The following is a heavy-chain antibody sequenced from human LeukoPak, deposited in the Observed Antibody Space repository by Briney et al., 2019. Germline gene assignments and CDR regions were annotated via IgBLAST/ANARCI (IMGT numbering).Heavy chain of an antibody. V-gene: IGHV3-7*01. CDR1: GFTFSSYW. Sequence: GGSLRLSCAASGFTFSSYWMSWVRQAPGKGLEWVANIKQDGSEKYYVDSVKGRFTISRDNAKNSLYLQMNSLRAEDTAVYYCARGSGSSSAGRRVYFDYWGQGTLVTVSS. J-gene: IGHJ4*02. D-gene: IGHD6-6*01. CDR3: ARGSGSSSAGRRVYFDY. CDR2: IKQDGSEK.